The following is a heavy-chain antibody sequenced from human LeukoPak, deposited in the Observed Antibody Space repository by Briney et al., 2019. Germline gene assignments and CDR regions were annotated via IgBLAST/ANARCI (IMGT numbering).Heavy chain of an antibody. CDR1: GGSISSGGFY. V-gene: IGHV4-31*03. D-gene: IGHD3-3*01. Sequence: SQTLSLTCTVSGGSISSGGFYWSWIRQHPAKGLEWIGYIYYSGSTYYNPSLKSRVTISVDTSKNQFSLKLSSVTAADTAVYYCARGLDDFGSGNEQTSAWFDPWGQGTLVTVSS. CDR3: ARGLDDFGSGNEQTSAWFDP. J-gene: IGHJ5*02. CDR2: IYYSGST.